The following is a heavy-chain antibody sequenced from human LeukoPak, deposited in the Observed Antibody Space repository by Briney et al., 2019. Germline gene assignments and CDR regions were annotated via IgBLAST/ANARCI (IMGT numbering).Heavy chain of an antibody. Sequence: GVSLRLSCAASGSTFSAYAMAWVRQAPGKGLEWVSTIYDDNTYYADSVKGRFAISTDNSKNTLYLQMNSLRVEDTAVYFCAARKVRGVWFYLDYWGQGTLVTVSS. D-gene: IGHD3-10*01. CDR1: GSTFSAYA. CDR3: AARKVRGVWFYLDY. J-gene: IGHJ4*02. CDR2: IYDDNT. V-gene: IGHV3-23*01.